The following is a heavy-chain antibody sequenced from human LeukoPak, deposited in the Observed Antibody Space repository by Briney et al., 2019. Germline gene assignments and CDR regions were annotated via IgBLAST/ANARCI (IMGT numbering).Heavy chain of an antibody. D-gene: IGHD3-10*01. CDR1: GFTFSSYG. CDR2: ISPSGDIT. CDR3: AKDDAWLRFGE. Sequence: GGSLRLSCAASGFTFSSYGMSWVRQAPGKGLEWVSGISPSGDITYYADSVKGRFTISRDNSKNTLYLEVISLTAEDTAVYYCAKDDAWLRFGEWSQGTLVTVSS. V-gene: IGHV3-23*01. J-gene: IGHJ4*02.